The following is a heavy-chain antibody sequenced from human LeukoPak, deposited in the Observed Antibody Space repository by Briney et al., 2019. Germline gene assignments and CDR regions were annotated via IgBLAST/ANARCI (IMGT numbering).Heavy chain of an antibody. CDR2: ISSSGSTI. J-gene: IGHJ4*02. Sequence: GGSLRLSCAASGFTFSSNEMNWVRQAPGKGLEWVSYISSSGSTIYYADSVKGRFTISRDNSKNTLYLQMNSLRAEDTAVYYCARRRDYFDYWGQGTLVTVSS. V-gene: IGHV3-48*03. CDR3: ARRRDYFDY. CDR1: GFTFSSNE.